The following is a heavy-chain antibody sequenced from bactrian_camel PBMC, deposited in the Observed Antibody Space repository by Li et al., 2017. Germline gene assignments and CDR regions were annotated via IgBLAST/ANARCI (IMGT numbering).Heavy chain of an antibody. Sequence: HVQLVESGGGSVQAGGSLTLSCAVSGLSNDRLCLVWFRQAPGKEREGVASIGEDGTTTYAESVKGRFTISQDSAENTLYLQMSSLKPEDTALYYCATDRAGRYRGQGTQVTVS. V-gene: IGHV3S55*01. CDR3: ATDRAGRY. J-gene: IGHJ4*01. CDR1: GLSNDRLC. D-gene: IGHD2*01. CDR2: IGEDGTT.